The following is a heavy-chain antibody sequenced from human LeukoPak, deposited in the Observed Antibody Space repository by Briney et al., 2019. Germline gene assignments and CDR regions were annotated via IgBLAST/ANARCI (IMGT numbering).Heavy chain of an antibody. Sequence: PSETLSLTCAVYGGSFSGYYWSWIRQPPGKGLEWIGEINHGGSTNYNPSLKSRVTISIDTSKNQISLKLNSVTAADTQVYYCTRGEPTNRLIDVVPATDLDYWGQGTLVTVSS. J-gene: IGHJ4*02. D-gene: IGHD2-21*02. CDR3: TRGEPTNRLIDVVPATDLDY. V-gene: IGHV4-34*01. CDR1: GGSFSGYY. CDR2: INHGGST.